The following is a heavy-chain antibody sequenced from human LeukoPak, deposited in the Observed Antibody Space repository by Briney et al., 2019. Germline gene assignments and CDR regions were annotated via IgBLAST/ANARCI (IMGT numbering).Heavy chain of an antibody. CDR3: AKGRDYGDF. V-gene: IGHV3-7*01. CDR1: GFTFSSYW. J-gene: IGHJ4*02. CDR2: INQDGREK. Sequence: PGGSLTLSCTVSGFTFSSYWMTWVRQVPGKGLQWVANINQDGREKYYMDSMEGGRNISRDNTEHAVFLQLTIVRPEHAGIYFCAKGRDYGDFWGQGTLVAVS.